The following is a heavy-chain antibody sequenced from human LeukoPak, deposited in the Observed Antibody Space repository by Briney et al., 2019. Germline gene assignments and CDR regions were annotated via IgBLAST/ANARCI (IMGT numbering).Heavy chain of an antibody. CDR1: GGSISSSSYY. CDR2: IYYSGST. Sequence: PSETLSLTCTVSGGSISSSSYYWGWIRQPPGKGLEWIGSIYYSGSTYYNPSLKSRVTISVDTSKNQFSVKLSSVTAADTAVYYCARLVLVGATDYYGMDVWGQGTTVTVSS. D-gene: IGHD1-26*01. CDR3: ARLVLVGATDYYGMDV. V-gene: IGHV4-39*07. J-gene: IGHJ6*02.